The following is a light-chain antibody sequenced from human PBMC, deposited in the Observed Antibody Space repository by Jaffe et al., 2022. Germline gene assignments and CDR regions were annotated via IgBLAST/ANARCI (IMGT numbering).Light chain of an antibody. Sequence: SSELTQEPAVSVALGQTVRITCHGDSLRNYYASWYQQKPGQAPVLVIYGKNNRPSGIPDRLSGSSSGNTASLTITGAQAEDEADYYCNSRDISGNHLRVFGGGTKLTVL. CDR3: NSRDISGNHLRV. V-gene: IGLV3-19*01. J-gene: IGLJ2*01. CDR2: GKN. CDR1: SLRNYY.